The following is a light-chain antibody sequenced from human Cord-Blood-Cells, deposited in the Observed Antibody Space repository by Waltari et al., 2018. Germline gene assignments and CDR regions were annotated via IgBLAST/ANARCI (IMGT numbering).Light chain of an antibody. CDR2: DVS. J-gene: IGLJ2*01. Sequence: QSALTQPASVSGSPGQSITIPCTATSSDVGGYNYVSCYQQHPGKAPQLMIYDVSNRPSGVSNRFSGSKSGNTASLTISGLQAEDEADYHCSSYTSSSTLVVFGGGTKLTVL. CDR3: SSYTSSSTLVV. CDR1: SSDVGGYNY. V-gene: IGLV2-14*01.